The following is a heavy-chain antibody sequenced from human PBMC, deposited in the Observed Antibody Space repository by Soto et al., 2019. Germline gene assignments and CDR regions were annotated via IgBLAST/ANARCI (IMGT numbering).Heavy chain of an antibody. V-gene: IGHV4-39*01. D-gene: IGHD2-2*01. CDR3: ARHRAGDIVVVPAATFFDY. CDR1: GGSISSSNYY. Sequence: SETLSLTCTVSGGSISSSNYYWGWIRQPPGKGLEWIGSIYYSGSTYYNPSLKSRVTISVDTSKNQFSLKLSSVTAADTAVYYCARHRAGDIVVVPAATFFDYWGQGTLVTVSS. CDR2: IYYSGST. J-gene: IGHJ4*02.